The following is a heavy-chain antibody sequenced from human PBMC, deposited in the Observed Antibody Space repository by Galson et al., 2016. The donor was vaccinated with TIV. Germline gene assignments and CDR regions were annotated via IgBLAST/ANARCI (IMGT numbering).Heavy chain of an antibody. CDR2: IRYDGSNK. D-gene: IGHD7-27*01. J-gene: IGHJ6*03. V-gene: IGHV3-30*02. CDR3: AEDGDDNAFVHLFYYYMDV. Sequence: SLRLSCATSGFTFSNFGMHWVRQAPGKGLEWVAFIRYDGSNKYFADSVKGRFTISRDNSKNTLYLQMNSLRAEDTAVFYCAEDGDDNAFVHLFYYYMDVWGKGTTVTVSS. CDR1: GFTFSNFG.